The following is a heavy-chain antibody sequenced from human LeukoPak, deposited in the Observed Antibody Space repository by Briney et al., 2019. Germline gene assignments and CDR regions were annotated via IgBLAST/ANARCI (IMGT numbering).Heavy chain of an antibody. V-gene: IGHV3-23*01. CDR1: GFTFSSYA. CDR3: AKDRERWLQSYYFDY. Sequence: GGSLRLSCAASGFTFSSYAMSWVRQAPGKGLEWVSAISGSGGSTYCADSVKGRFTISRDNSKNTLYLQMNSLRAEDTAVYYCAKDRERWLQSYYFDYWGQGTLVTVSS. CDR2: ISGSGGST. D-gene: IGHD5-24*01. J-gene: IGHJ4*02.